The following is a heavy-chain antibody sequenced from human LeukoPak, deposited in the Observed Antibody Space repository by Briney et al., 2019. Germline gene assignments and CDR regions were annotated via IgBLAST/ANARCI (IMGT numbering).Heavy chain of an antibody. Sequence: SGGSLRLSCATSGFTVSSTHMGWVRQAPGKGLEGVSVIYSGGAAYYPDSVKGRFTISRDLSKNTLYLQMNDLRAEDTAVYYCARVAVAYFDYWGQGTLVTVSS. CDR2: IYSGGAA. CDR3: ARVAVAYFDY. D-gene: IGHD6-19*01. V-gene: IGHV3-66*01. J-gene: IGHJ4*02. CDR1: GFTVSSTH.